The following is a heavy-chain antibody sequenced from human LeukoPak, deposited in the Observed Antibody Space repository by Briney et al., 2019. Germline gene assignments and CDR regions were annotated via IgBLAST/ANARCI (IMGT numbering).Heavy chain of an antibody. CDR2: IYPNSGGT. J-gene: IGHJ4*02. Sequence: ASVKVSCKASGYTFTGYYMHWVRQAPGQGLEWMGWIYPNSGGTNYAQKFQGRVTMTRDTSISTAYMELSRLRSDDTAVYYCARGPRRTVVVVAATFDYWGQGTLVTVSS. CDR1: GYTFTGYY. CDR3: ARGPRRTVVVVAATFDY. D-gene: IGHD2-15*01. V-gene: IGHV1-2*02.